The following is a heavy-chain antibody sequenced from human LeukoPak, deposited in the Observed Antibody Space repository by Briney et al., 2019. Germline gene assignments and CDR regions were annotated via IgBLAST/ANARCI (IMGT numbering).Heavy chain of an antibody. CDR2: IYYNGNT. CDR1: GGSINDYY. D-gene: IGHD6-25*01. J-gene: IGHJ5*02. Sequence: SETLSLTCTVSGGSINDYYWSWIRQYPGKRLQWIGYIYYNGNTNYNPSLRNRLTISLDTSKNKFSLNLRSVTAADTAFYYCARLHFAAAEEFDPWGQGMLVTVSS. CDR3: ARLHFAAAEEFDP. V-gene: IGHV4-59*08.